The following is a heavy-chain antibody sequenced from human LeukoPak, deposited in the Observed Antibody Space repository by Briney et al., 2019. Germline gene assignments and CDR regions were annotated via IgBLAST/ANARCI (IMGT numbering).Heavy chain of an antibody. V-gene: IGHV3-7*05. D-gene: IGHD2-21*02. CDR2: IKQDGSEK. Sequence: GGSLRLSCAASGFTFSYYWMSWVRQAPGEGLEWVANIKQDGSEKFYVDSVKGRFTISRDNAKNSLYLQMNSLRAEDTAVYYCAREGIVVVTAPYWYFDLWGRGTLVTVSS. CDR3: AREGIVVVTAPYWYFDL. J-gene: IGHJ2*01. CDR1: GFTFSYYW.